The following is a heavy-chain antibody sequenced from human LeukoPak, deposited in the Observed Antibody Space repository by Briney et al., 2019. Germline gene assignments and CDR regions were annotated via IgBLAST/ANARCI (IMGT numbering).Heavy chain of an antibody. CDR3: AGERRRAAAVS. D-gene: IGHD6-13*01. CDR1: GFTFSDYS. Sequence: GGSLRLSCAASGFTFSDYSMNWVRQAPGKGLEWVSSISSGGNFRYYADSVKGRFTISRDNAKNSLYLQMSSLRAEDTAVYYCAGERRRAAAVSWGQGTLVTVSS. J-gene: IGHJ5*02. CDR2: ISSGGNFR. V-gene: IGHV3-21*01.